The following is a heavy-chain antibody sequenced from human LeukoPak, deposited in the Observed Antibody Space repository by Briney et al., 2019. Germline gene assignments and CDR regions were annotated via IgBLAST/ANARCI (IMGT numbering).Heavy chain of an antibody. Sequence: GGSLRLSCAASGFSFSDYWMSWVRHVPGKGLEGGANIKEDGSEKKYVDPVKGRFTISRENAKNSLHLQRNRLRVEDTAMCYCARAGYSRGWYFSRDCWGQGILVTVSS. V-gene: IGHV3-7*04. CDR3: ARAGYSRGWYFSRDC. CDR2: IKEDGSEK. CDR1: GFSFSDYW. J-gene: IGHJ4*02. D-gene: IGHD6-19*01.